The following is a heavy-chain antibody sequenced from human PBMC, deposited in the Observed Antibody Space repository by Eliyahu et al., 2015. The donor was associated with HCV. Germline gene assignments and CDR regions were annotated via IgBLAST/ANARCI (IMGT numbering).Heavy chain of an antibody. J-gene: IGHJ6*02. CDR3: ARLKNYYDSSGYYGYGMDV. CDR1: GGSISSYY. V-gene: IGHV4-59*08. D-gene: IGHD3-22*01. CDR2: IYYSGST. Sequence: QVQLQESGPGLVKPSETLSLTCTVSGGSISSYYWSWIRQPPGKGLEWIGYIYYSGSTNYNPSLKSRVTISVDTSKNQFSLKLSSVTAADTAVYYCARLKNYYDSSGYYGYGMDVWGQGTTVTVSS.